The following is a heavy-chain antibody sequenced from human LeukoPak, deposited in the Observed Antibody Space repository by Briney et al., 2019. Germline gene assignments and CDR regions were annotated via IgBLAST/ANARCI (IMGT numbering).Heavy chain of an antibody. V-gene: IGHV1-69-2*01. CDR3: ATKKEPYDAFDI. J-gene: IGHJ3*02. D-gene: IGHD1-26*01. Sequence: ASVKISCKVSGYTFTDYYMHWVQQAPGKGLEWMGLVDPEDGETIYAEKFQGRVNITADTSTDTAYMELSSLRSEDTAVYYCATKKEPYDAFDIWGQGTMVTVSS. CDR2: VDPEDGET. CDR1: GYTFTDYY.